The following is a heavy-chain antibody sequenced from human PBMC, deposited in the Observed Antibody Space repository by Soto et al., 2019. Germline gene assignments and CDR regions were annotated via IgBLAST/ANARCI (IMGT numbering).Heavy chain of an antibody. CDR2: INPSDGRT. D-gene: IGHD5-18*01. CDR3: ERSREYSFGYNYLDP. Sequence: ASVKVSCKASGYPFTSYHIHWVRQAPGQGLEWMGLINPSDGRTRYAQKFEGRVTMTRDTSTTIVYMELSSLRSEDTALYYCERSREYSFGYNYLDPRGPGTLVTGSA. V-gene: IGHV1-46*01. J-gene: IGHJ5*02. CDR1: GYPFTSYH.